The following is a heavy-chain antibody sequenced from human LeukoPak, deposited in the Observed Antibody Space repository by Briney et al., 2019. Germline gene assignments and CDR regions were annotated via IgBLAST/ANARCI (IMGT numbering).Heavy chain of an antibody. CDR2: MNPNSGNT. CDR1: GYTFTNYD. CDR3: ARRCSGYDEMDY. D-gene: IGHD5-12*01. J-gene: IGHJ4*02. Sequence: ASVKVSCKASGYTFTNYDINWVRQATGQGLEWMGWMNPNSGNTGYAQKFQGRVTMTRNTSISTAYMELSSLRSEDTAAYYCARRCSGYDEMDYWGQGTLVTVSS. V-gene: IGHV1-8*01.